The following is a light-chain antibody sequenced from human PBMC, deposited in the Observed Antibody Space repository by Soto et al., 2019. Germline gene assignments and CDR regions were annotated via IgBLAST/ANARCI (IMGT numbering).Light chain of an antibody. CDR1: QSLRSN. CDR3: QQYNNWWT. V-gene: IGKV3-15*01. CDR2: AAS. J-gene: IGKJ1*01. Sequence: IVMTQSPATLSVSPGERATLSCRASQSLRSNLAWYQQKPGQAPRLLIYAASTRATGLPARFSGSGSGPEFTLTISSLQSEDFAVYYCQQYNNWWTFGQGTKVEIK.